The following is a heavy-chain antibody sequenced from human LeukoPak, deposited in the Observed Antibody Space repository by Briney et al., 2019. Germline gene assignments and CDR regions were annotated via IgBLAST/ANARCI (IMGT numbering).Heavy chain of an antibody. CDR2: AQYDGSTK. Sequence: PGGSLRLSCAASGFTFSSYSMNWVRQAPGKGLEWVAFAQYDGSTKYYADFVKGRFAISRDNSKNTLSLQMNSLRAEDTAVYYCAKEMLSSYDRMTGYYHQKAFDVWGQGTMVTVSP. J-gene: IGHJ3*01. V-gene: IGHV3-30*02. D-gene: IGHD3-9*01. CDR1: GFTFSSYS. CDR3: AKEMLSSYDRMTGYYHQKAFDV.